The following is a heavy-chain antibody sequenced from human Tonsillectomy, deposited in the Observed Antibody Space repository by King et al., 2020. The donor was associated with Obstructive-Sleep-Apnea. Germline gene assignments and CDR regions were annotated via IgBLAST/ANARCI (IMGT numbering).Heavy chain of an antibody. CDR3: ARVPRSGYCSSTSCPPLDY. J-gene: IGHJ4*02. D-gene: IGHD2-2*01. CDR1: GYTFTGYY. Sequence: QLVQSGAEVKKPGASVKVSCKASGYTFTGYYMHWVRQAPGQGLEWMGWINPNSGGTNYAQKFQGRVTMTRDTSISTAYMELSRLRSDDTAVYYCARVPRSGYCSSTSCPPLDYWGQGTLVTVSS. V-gene: IGHV1-2*02. CDR2: INPNSGGT.